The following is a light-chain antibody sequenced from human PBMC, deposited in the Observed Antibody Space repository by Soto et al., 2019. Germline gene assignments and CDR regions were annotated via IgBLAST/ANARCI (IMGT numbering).Light chain of an antibody. CDR1: QSVKSSY. CDR3: QQYGSSIT. Sequence: IDSTPSLGTLYLSPRARAPLQCRASQSVKSSYLAGYQHKPGQAPRLLIYGTSSRATGIPDRFSGSGPGTDFTLTISRLEPEDFAVYYCQQYGSSITVGQGTRLEI. CDR2: GTS. V-gene: IGKV3-20*01. J-gene: IGKJ5*01.